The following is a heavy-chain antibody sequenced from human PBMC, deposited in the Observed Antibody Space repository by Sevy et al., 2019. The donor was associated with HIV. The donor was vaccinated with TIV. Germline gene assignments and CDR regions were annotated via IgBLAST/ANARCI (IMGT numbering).Heavy chain of an antibody. J-gene: IGHJ6*02. CDR2: IYNRGST. D-gene: IGHD2-2*01. CDR3: ARRYCSSTSCYVPGYYGMDV. V-gene: IGHV4-39*01. CDR1: GGFVTSTSYY. Sequence: SETLSLTCTVSGGFVTSTSYYWAWIRQSPGKGLEWIGSIYNRGSTYYNPSLKSRVTISVHTSKNQFSLKLSSVTAADTAVYYCARRYCSSTSCYVPGYYGMDVWGQGTTVTVSS.